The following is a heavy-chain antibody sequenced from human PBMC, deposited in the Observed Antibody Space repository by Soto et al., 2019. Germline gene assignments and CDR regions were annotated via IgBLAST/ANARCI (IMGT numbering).Heavy chain of an antibody. CDR3: ARHIHNQGFEYYFDS. CDR1: GGSITSSGSA. J-gene: IGHJ4*02. Sequence: QLQLQVSGPGLVKPSETLSLTCNASGGSITSSGSAWGWIRQSPGKGLEWIGTIDYSGNIYYIPSLKSRITISVDTSKNQISLKLSSVTAADTAVYYCARHIHNQGFEYYFDSWGQGTLVTVSS. CDR2: IDYSGNI. V-gene: IGHV4-39*01. D-gene: IGHD1-1*01.